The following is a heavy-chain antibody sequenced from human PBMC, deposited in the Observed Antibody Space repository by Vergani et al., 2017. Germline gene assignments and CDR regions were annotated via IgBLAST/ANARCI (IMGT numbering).Heavy chain of an antibody. CDR3: ARVSPGDNSGWEPFDY. V-gene: IGHV1-69*02. D-gene: IGHD6-19*01. Sequence: QVHLEQSGTEVKKPGSSVKVSCKVSGDIFNNYTVTWVRQAPGQGLEWMGRIIPIIRLATSAQKFQHRVKITGDTSTNTVYMEMNNLRSEDTAVYYCARVSPGDNSGWEPFDYWGQGTLVTVSS. CDR2: IIPIIRLA. CDR1: GDIFNNYT. J-gene: IGHJ4*02.